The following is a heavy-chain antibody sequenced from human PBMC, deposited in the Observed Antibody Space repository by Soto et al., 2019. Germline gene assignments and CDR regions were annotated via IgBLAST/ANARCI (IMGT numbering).Heavy chain of an antibody. CDR3: AIRSITMVRGVIEYYYGMDV. D-gene: IGHD3-10*01. V-gene: IGHV5-51*01. J-gene: IGHJ6*02. CDR1: GYSFTSYW. Sequence: PGESLKISCKGSGYSFTSYWIGWVRQMPGKGLEWMGIIYPGDSDTRYSPSFQGQVTISADKSISTAYLQWSSLKASDTAMYYWAIRSITMVRGVIEYYYGMDVWGQGTTDT. CDR2: IYPGDSDT.